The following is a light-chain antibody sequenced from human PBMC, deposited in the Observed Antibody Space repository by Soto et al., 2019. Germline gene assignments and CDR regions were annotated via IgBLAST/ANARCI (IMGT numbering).Light chain of an antibody. CDR2: NDN. CDR1: SSNIGSNT. Sequence: QSVLTQPPSASGTPGQRVTISCSGSSSNIGSNTVNWYQHLPGTAPRLLMYNDNQRPSGVPDRFSGSESGTSASLAISGLQYEDEADYYCAAWDDSLNGVIFGGGTKLTVL. CDR3: AAWDDSLNGVI. V-gene: IGLV1-44*01. J-gene: IGLJ2*01.